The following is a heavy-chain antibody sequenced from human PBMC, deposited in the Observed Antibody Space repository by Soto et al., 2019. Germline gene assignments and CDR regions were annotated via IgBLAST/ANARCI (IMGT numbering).Heavy chain of an antibody. Sequence: ASLKVSCKACGYSFTSDGISCVGKCSGQGLEGVGWVSAYNGNTNNAKNLPCRVTMNTETSTSTTHMDMRSLRSDDTAVYYCARVGSIAARRFAFDIWG. CDR3: ARVGSIAARRFAFDI. V-gene: IGHV1-18*01. CDR2: VSAYNGNT. J-gene: IGHJ3*02. D-gene: IGHD6-6*01. CDR1: GYSFTSDG.